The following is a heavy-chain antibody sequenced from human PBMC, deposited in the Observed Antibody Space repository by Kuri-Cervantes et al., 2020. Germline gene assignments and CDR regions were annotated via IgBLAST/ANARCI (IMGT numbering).Heavy chain of an antibody. CDR3: ARDRRLCSTSCYGYYYYGMDV. V-gene: IGHV1-46*01. D-gene: IGHD2-2*01. CDR2: INPSGGST. CDR1: GYTFTSYY. J-gene: IGHJ6*02. Sequence: ASVKVSCKASGYTFTSYYMHWVRQAPGQGLEWMGIINPSGGSTSYAQKFQGRVTMTRDTSTSTVYMELSSLRSEDTAVYYCARDRRLCSTSCYGYYYYGMDVWGQGTTVTVSS.